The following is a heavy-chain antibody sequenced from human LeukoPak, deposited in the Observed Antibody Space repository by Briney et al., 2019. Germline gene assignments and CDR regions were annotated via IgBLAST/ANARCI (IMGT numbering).Heavy chain of an antibody. CDR1: GFTLSSYP. CDR3: VKGSLYSSGCYDY. V-gene: IGHV3-23*01. D-gene: IGHD6-19*01. Sequence: PGGPLTLLCGASGFTLSSYPMIGPPEARGRAREGVSAFCGWDATTYYSHSVKSRFPICRDNSMNTLFLKMNSLRAEETAGYYCVKGSLYSSGCYDYWGQGTLVTVSA. J-gene: IGHJ4*02. CDR2: FCGWDATT.